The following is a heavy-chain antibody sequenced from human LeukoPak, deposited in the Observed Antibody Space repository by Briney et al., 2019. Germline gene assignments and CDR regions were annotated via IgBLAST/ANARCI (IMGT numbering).Heavy chain of an antibody. CDR1: GGSISSSGYY. CDR2: IYYSGST. Sequence: SETLSLTCTVSGGSISSSGYYWGWIRQPPGKGLEWIGSIYYSGSTYSNPSLESRVTISVNTSKNQFSLRLSSVTAADTAVYYCARGLSSGYERGYYYYGMGVWGQGTTVTVS. D-gene: IGHD5-12*01. CDR3: ARGLSSGYERGYYYYGMGV. V-gene: IGHV4-39*01. J-gene: IGHJ6*02.